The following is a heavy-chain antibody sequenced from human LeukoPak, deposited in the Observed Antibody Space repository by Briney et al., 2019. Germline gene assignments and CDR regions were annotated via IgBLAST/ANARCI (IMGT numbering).Heavy chain of an antibody. J-gene: IGHJ4*02. Sequence: PSETLSLTCTVYGGALSSGGYYWSWIRQPPGKGLEWIGYIYHSGSTYYNPSLKSRVTISVDRSKNQFSLKLSSVTAEDTAVYYCARDRRGRFLEIDYWGQGTLVTVSS. CDR1: GGALSSGGYY. CDR2: IYHSGST. D-gene: IGHD3-3*01. CDR3: ARDRRGRFLEIDY. V-gene: IGHV4-30-2*01.